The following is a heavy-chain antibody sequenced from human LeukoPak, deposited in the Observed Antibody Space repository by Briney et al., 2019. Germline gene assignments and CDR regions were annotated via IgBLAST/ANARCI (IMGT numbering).Heavy chain of an antibody. J-gene: IGHJ4*02. CDR2: IYPGDSDT. CDR3: ARQDGGGYDY. D-gene: IGHD3-16*01. Sequence: GESLRISCKASGYSFSTYWIGWVRQMPGKGLEWMGIIYPGDSDTRYNPSFQGQVTISADKSIFTAYLQWSSLKASDTAMYYCARQDGGGYDYWGQGTLVTVSS. CDR1: GYSFSTYW. V-gene: IGHV5-51*01.